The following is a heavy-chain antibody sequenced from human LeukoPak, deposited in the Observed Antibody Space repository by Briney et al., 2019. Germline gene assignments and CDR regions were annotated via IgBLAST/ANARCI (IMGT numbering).Heavy chain of an antibody. CDR1: GFTLDDYA. D-gene: IGHD5-18*01. CDR3: AKDTRYSYGYGMDV. J-gene: IGHJ6*02. Sequence: GGSLRLSCAASGFTLDDYAMNWVRQAPGKGLEWVSGITWNSGSTGYADAVKGRFTISRDNAKNSLYLQMNSLRAEDTALYYCAKDTRYSYGYGMDVWGQGTTVTVSS. CDR2: ITWNSGST. V-gene: IGHV3-9*01.